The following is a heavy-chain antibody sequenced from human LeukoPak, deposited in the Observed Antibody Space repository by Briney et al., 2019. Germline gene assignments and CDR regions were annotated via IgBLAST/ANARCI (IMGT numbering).Heavy chain of an antibody. CDR3: AKGVSTRPLYYFDY. V-gene: IGHV3-23*01. CDR2: ISASGAST. Sequence: GGSLRLSCAASGFTFSSYAMNWVRQAPGNGLEWVSVISASGASTYNADSVKGRFTISRDNSKNTLYLQMNSLRVEDTALYFCAKGVSTRPLYYFDYWGQGTLVTVSS. CDR1: GFTFSSYA. D-gene: IGHD6-6*01. J-gene: IGHJ4*02.